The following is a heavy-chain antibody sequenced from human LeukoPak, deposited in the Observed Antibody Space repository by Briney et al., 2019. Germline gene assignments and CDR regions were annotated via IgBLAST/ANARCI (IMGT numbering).Heavy chain of an antibody. J-gene: IGHJ4*02. D-gene: IGHD3-10*01. CDR3: AKSHYYGSGSYDY. V-gene: IGHV3-23*01. CDR2: SGSST. CDR1: GFTFSSYA. Sequence: GGSLRLSCAASGFTFSSYAMSWVRQAPGKGLEWVSTSGSSTYYADSVKGRFTLSRDNSKNALYLQMNSLRAEDTAVYYCAKSHYYGSGSYDYWGQGTLVTVSS.